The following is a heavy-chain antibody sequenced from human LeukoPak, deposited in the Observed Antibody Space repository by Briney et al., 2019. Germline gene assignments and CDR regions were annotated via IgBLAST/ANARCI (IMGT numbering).Heavy chain of an antibody. J-gene: IGHJ5*01. D-gene: IGHD3-22*01. Sequence: SETLSLTCAVYGGSFSGYYWSWIRQPPGKGLEWIGEINHSGSTNYKPSLKSRVTISVDTSKNQFSLKLSSVTAADTAVYYCARGRGRVVVITTSRRSFWFDSWGQGTLVTVSS. CDR3: ARGRGRVVVITTSRRSFWFDS. V-gene: IGHV4-34*01. CDR1: GGSFSGYY. CDR2: INHSGST.